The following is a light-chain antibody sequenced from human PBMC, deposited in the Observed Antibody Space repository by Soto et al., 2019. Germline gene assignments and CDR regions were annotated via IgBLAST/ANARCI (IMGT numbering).Light chain of an antibody. J-gene: IGKJ5*01. V-gene: IGKV3-20*01. CDR1: QSVTSDY. CDR3: QQYGSSGT. Sequence: EIVLTQSPGTLSLSPGDRATLSCRASQSVTSDYLAWYQQKPGQAPRLLIYGASIRATGIPDRFSGSGSGTDFTLTISRLEPEDFAVYYCQQYGSSGTFGQGTRLEI. CDR2: GAS.